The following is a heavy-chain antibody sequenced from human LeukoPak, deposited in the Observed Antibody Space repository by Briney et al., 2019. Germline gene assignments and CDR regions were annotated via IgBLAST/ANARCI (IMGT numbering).Heavy chain of an antibody. V-gene: IGHV3-23*01. CDR2: ISGSGGST. Sequence: PGGSLRLSCAASGFTFSNYAMSWVRQAPGKGLEWVSTISGSGGSTYYADSVKGRLTISRDNSKNTLYLQMNSLRAEDTAVYYCAKYSSGWYKGDYFDYWGQGTLVTVSS. CDR1: GFTFSNYA. J-gene: IGHJ4*02. CDR3: AKYSSGWYKGDYFDY. D-gene: IGHD6-19*01.